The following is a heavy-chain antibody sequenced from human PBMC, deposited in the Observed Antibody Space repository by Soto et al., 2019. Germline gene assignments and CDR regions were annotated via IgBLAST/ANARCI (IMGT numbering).Heavy chain of an antibody. CDR3: ARDQGDG. Sequence: QVQLVESGGDVVQPGRSLRLSCAASGFTFSTYGMHWVRQAPGKGLEWVAVIWYDGSDKYYADSVKGRFTISRDNSKNTLYLQMNSLRSEDTALYYCARDQGDGWGQGTLVTVSS. D-gene: IGHD2-21*02. CDR2: IWYDGSDK. V-gene: IGHV3-33*01. CDR1: GFTFSTYG. J-gene: IGHJ4*02.